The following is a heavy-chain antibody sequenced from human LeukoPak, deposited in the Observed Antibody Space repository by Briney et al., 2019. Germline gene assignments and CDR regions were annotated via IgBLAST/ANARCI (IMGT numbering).Heavy chain of an antibody. CDR2: NYHGDSDT. CDR3: ATLHYYYDSHGPFDY. Sequence: GASLMICCKGSGYRFSNYLIGWLHQSARKGLEWVGMNYHGDSDTRYHPFFQGQITIIVDKSINAAYLQWSSGMAAATATYYCATLHYYYDSHGPFDYWGQGTLVTVSS. D-gene: IGHD3-22*01. CDR1: GYRFSNYL. J-gene: IGHJ4*02. V-gene: IGHV5-51*07.